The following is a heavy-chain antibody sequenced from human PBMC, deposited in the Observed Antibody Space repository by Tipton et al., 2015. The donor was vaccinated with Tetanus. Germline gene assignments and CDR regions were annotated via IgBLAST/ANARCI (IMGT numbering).Heavy chain of an antibody. J-gene: IGHJ1*01. D-gene: IGHD3-3*01. Sequence: TLSLTCTIYGGSFSGYYWSWIRQPPGRGLEWIGEIHPSGITTCNPSLESRVTLSQDTSKSQFSLKLSSVTSADTAVYYCARTSGFMYFKNWGQGILVTVSS. CDR3: ARTSGFMYFKN. CDR1: GGSFSGYY. CDR2: IHPSGIT. V-gene: IGHV4-34*01.